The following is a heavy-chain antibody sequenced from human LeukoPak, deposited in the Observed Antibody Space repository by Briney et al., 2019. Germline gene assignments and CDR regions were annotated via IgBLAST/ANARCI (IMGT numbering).Heavy chain of an antibody. CDR3: ARWDREAAATFDN. D-gene: IGHD2-15*01. CDR1: GYTFTDYG. Sequence: ASVKVSCKTSGYTFTDYGINWVRQAPGQGLEWMGWISANNGYTNYAQKVQGRVTMTTDTPTTTAYMELRTLTSDDTAVYYCARWDREAAATFDNWGQGTQVTVSS. J-gene: IGHJ4*02. V-gene: IGHV1-18*01. CDR2: ISANNGYT.